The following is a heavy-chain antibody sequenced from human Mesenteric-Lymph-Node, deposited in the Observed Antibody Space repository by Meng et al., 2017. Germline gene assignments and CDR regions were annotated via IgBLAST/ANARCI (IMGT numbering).Heavy chain of an antibody. CDR1: GFTFSNYA. V-gene: IGHV3-7*01. CDR2: IKKDGSER. D-gene: IGHD3-22*01. CDR3: ASLDTSGSFVH. J-gene: IGHJ4*02. Sequence: GGCMRLSWVDSGFTFSNYAMAWVRQAAGKGPEWVANIKKDGSERYYVDSVKGRFTISSDNVKNSLYLQMSSLRAEDTALYYCASLDTSGSFVHWGQG.